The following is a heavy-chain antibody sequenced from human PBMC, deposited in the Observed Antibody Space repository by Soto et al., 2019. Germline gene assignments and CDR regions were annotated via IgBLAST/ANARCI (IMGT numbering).Heavy chain of an antibody. D-gene: IGHD3-16*02. CDR3: ARGRNSYGYNNWFDP. CDR2: INHSGST. V-gene: IGHV4-34*01. Sequence: ETLSLTCAVYGGSFSDYYWSWIRQPPGKGLEWIGEINHSGSTNYNPSLKSRVTISVDTSKNQFSLKLSSVTAADTAVYYCARGRNSYGYNNWFDPWGQGTLVTVSS. CDR1: GGSFSDYY. J-gene: IGHJ5*02.